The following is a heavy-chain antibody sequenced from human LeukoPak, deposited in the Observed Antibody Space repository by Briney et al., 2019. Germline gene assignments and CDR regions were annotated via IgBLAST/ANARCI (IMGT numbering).Heavy chain of an antibody. Sequence: GASVKVSCKASGYTFTSYYMHWVRQAPGQGLEWMGIINPSGGSTSYAQKFQGRVTMTRDMSTSTVYMELSSLRSEDTAVYYCARGQLYYDSSGYYPYYFDYWGQGTLVTVSS. D-gene: IGHD3-22*01. CDR2: INPSGGST. J-gene: IGHJ4*02. CDR1: GYTFTSYY. V-gene: IGHV1-46*01. CDR3: ARGQLYYDSSGYYPYYFDY.